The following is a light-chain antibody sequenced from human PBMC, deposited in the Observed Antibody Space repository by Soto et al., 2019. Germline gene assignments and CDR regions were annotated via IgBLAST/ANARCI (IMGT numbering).Light chain of an antibody. CDR1: QTISSW. Sequence: DIQMTQSPATLSGSVGDRVTITCRASQTISSWLAWYQQKPGKAPKLLIYDASSLETGVPSRFSGSGSGTDFTFTISSLQPEDFATYYCQQYDNLPLIFGQGTRLEIK. J-gene: IGKJ5*01. CDR2: DAS. CDR3: QQYDNLPLI. V-gene: IGKV1-33*01.